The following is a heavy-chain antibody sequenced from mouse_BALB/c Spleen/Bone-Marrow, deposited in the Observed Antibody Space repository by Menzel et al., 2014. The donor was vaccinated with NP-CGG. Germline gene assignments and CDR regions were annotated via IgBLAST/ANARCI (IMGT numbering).Heavy chain of an antibody. J-gene: IGHJ4*01. D-gene: IGHD1-2*01. CDR1: GYTFTECT. CDR2: INPNNGGT. CDR3: ARKDYGYNYVMDY. Sequence: VHVKQSGPELVKPGASVKISCKTSGYTFTECTMHWVKQSHGKSLEWIGGINPNNGGTIYNQKFKGKATLTVDKSSSTAYMELRSLTSEDSAVYYCARKDYGYNYVMDYWGQGTSVTVSS. V-gene: IGHV1-18*01.